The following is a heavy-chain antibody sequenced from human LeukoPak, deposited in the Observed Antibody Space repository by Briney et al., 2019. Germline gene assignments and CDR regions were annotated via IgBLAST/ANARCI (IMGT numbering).Heavy chain of an antibody. CDR2: INPNSGGT. Sequence: ASVKVSCKASGYTFTGYYMHWVRQAPGQGLEWMGWINPNSGGTNYAQKFQGRVTMTRDTSISTAYMELSRLRSDDTAVYYCATALKGYYYGMDVWGQGTTVTVSS. J-gene: IGHJ6*02. V-gene: IGHV1-2*02. CDR3: ATALKGYYYGMDV. CDR1: GYTFTGYY.